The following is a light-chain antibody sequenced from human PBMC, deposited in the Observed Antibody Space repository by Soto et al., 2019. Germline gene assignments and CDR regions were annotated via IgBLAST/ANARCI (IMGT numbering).Light chain of an antibody. Sequence: DIVVTHAPLSLPVSAGEAASSSCRASHSLLHKNGNNYFNWYLQKRGQSPQLLIYMGSKRASGVPDRFSGSGSGTYFTLKISRVEAEDAGLYYCMQALQTPRTFGQGTKVDIK. CDR1: HSLLHKNGNNY. CDR2: MGS. J-gene: IGKJ1*01. CDR3: MQALQTPRT. V-gene: IGKV2-28*01.